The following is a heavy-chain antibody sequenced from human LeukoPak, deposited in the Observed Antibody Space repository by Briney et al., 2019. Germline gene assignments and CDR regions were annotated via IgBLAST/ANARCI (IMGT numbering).Heavy chain of an antibody. CDR1: GFTISSTY. Sequence: GGSLRLSCAASGFTISSTYMSWVPQAPGKGMEWVGRITSKTDGCTTDYAITGNGRMTISREDSKNTLFQQMNSLKTEDTAVYYCTTGTLGDCGQGTLVTVSS. V-gene: IGHV3-15*01. J-gene: IGHJ4*02. D-gene: IGHD2-2*01. CDR3: TTGTLGD. CDR2: ITSKTDGCTT.